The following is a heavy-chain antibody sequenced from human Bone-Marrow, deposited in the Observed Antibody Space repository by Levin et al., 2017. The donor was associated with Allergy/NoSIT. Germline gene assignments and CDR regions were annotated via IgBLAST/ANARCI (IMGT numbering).Heavy chain of an antibody. CDR1: GYTFTRYA. CDR2: INTNTGNP. J-gene: IGHJ4*02. Sequence: KTGESLKISCKASGYTFTRYAINWVRQAPGQGPECMGWINTNTGNPTFGQGFTGRFVFSLDTSVTTAYLQINSLKAEDTAVYYCARGGSSGYYDYWGQGTLVTVSS. D-gene: IGHD3-22*01. V-gene: IGHV7-4-1*02. CDR3: ARGGSSGYYDY.